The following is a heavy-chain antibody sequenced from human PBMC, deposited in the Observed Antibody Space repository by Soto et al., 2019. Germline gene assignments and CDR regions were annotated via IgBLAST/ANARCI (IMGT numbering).Heavy chain of an antibody. CDR3: ARGLRYCSGGSCYLYFDY. D-gene: IGHD2-15*01. V-gene: IGHV1-8*01. Sequence: QVQLVQSGAEVKKPGASVKVSCKASGYTFTSYDINWVRQATGQGLEWMGWMNPNSGNTGYAQKFQGRVTMTRNTSISTAYMELSSVRSEDTAVYYCARGLRYCSGGSCYLYFDYWGQGTLVTVSS. CDR1: GYTFTSYD. J-gene: IGHJ4*02. CDR2: MNPNSGNT.